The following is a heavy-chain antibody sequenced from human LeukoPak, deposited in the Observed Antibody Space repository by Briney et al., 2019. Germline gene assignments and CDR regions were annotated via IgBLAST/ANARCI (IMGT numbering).Heavy chain of an antibody. D-gene: IGHD5-24*01. CDR1: GFTFSRYG. J-gene: IGHJ1*01. CDR3: AKPLRPRGDGYNWDS. CDR2: ISFDGNNK. Sequence: GRSLRLSCAASGFTFSRYGMFWVRQAPGKGLDCVAFISFDGNNKYYADSVKGRFTISRDTSRNTLYLQMDSLRTDDTAVYYCAKPLRPRGDGYNWDSWGLGTLVTVSS. V-gene: IGHV3-30*18.